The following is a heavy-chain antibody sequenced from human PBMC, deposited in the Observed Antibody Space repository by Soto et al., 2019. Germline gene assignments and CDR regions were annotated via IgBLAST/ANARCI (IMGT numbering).Heavy chain of an antibody. Sequence: QVHLMESGGGLVKPGGSLRLSCAGSGFTFSEHYMSWIRQAPGKGLEWISYVSSSDSTVYYADSVKGRFTISRDNAKNSLYLQMNSLRVEDTAVYYCARDLGYYDSSGYFDYWGQGTLVTVSS. V-gene: IGHV3-11*01. CDR3: ARDLGYYDSSGYFDY. D-gene: IGHD3-22*01. J-gene: IGHJ4*02. CDR2: VSSSDSTV. CDR1: GFTFSEHY.